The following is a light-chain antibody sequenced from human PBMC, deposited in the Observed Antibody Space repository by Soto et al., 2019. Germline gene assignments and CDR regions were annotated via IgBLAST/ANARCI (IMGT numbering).Light chain of an antibody. J-gene: IGKJ4*01. CDR2: DAF. V-gene: IGKV3-11*01. CDR3: RQRDNWPLT. CDR1: QSIGNS. Sequence: TVLKQSPATLSLSPWERATLSCKDSQSIGNSLGWFQQKPGQAPSLLIDDAFNMATVIPARFTGSGSGSDFSLTISSLALEDFGVYYFRQRDNWPLTFGGGKKVEIK.